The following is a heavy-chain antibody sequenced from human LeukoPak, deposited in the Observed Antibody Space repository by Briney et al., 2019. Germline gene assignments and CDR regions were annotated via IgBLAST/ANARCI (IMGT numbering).Heavy chain of an antibody. D-gene: IGHD2-8*02. V-gene: IGHV4-38-2*02. J-gene: IGHJ4*02. CDR3: TRNPTGGYYYFDY. CDR1: GYSISSAYY. CDR2: IYHSGST. Sequence: SETLSLTCTVSGYSISSAYYWGWIRPPPGKGLEWIGRIYHSGSTYYNPSLKNRVTISVDTSNNQFSLKLSSVTAADTAVYYCTRNPTGGYYYFDYWGQGMLVTVSS.